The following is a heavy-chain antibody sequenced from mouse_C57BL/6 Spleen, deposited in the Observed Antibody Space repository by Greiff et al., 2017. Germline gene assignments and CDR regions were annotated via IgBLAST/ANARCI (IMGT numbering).Heavy chain of an antibody. CDR3: TGGGYSYAMDY. Sequence: EVKLQESGGGLVQPGGSMKLSCVASGFTFSNYWMNWVRQSPEKGLEWVAQIRLKSDNYATNYPESVKGRFTISRDDSKSSVYLQMNNLRAEDTGIYYCTGGGYSYAMDYWGQGTSVTVSS. V-gene: IGHV6-3*01. D-gene: IGHD2-3*01. J-gene: IGHJ4*01. CDR2: IRLKSDNYAT. CDR1: GFTFSNYW.